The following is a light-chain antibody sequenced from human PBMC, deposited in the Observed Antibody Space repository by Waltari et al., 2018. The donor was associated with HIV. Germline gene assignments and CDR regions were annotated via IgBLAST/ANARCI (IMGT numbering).Light chain of an antibody. CDR1: SSNIGAGYA. CDR2: GNS. J-gene: IGLJ3*02. V-gene: IGLV1-40*01. CDR3: QSYDSSLSGSGV. Sequence: QSVLTQPPSVSGAPGQRVTIPCTRRSSNIGAGYAVHWYQQLPVTAPKLLIYGNSNRPSVVPDRFSGSKSGTSASLAITGLQAEDEADYYCQSYDSSLSGSGVFGGGTKLTVL.